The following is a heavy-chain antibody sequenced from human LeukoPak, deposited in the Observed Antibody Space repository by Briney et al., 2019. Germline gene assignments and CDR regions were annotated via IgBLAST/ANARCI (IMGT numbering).Heavy chain of an antibody. J-gene: IGHJ4*02. CDR2: INHSGST. CDR3: AREPTNFWRTYYFDY. D-gene: IGHD3-3*01. V-gene: IGHV4-34*01. Sequence: PSETLSLTCAVYGGSFSGYYWSWIHQPPGKGLEWIGEINHSGSTNYNPSLKSRVTISVDTSKNQFSLKLSSVTAADTAVYYCAREPTNFWRTYYFDYWGQGTLVTVSS. CDR1: GGSFSGYY.